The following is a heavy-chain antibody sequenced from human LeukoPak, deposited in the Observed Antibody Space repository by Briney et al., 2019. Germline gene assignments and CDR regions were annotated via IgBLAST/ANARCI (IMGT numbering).Heavy chain of an antibody. D-gene: IGHD3-22*01. V-gene: IGHV1-69*13. CDR1: GGTFSSYA. CDR2: IIPIFGTA. Sequence: SVKVSCKASGGTFSSYAISWVRQAPGQGLEWMGGIIPIFGTANYAQKFQGRVTITADASTSTAYMELSSLRSEDTAVYYCAREGDYYDDAFDIWGQGTMVTVSS. J-gene: IGHJ3*02. CDR3: AREGDYYDDAFDI.